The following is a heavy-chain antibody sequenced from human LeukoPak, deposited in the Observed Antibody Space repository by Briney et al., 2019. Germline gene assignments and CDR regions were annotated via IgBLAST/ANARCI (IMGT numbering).Heavy chain of an antibody. J-gene: IGHJ4*02. Sequence: GASVKVSCKASGYMFASYGISWVRQAPGQGLEWMGWTGVYNDNTNLAPKSQGRVTMTTDISTTTAVMELRSLRSDDTAVYYCARDLFEYTYGLPFDYWGQGTLVTVSS. V-gene: IGHV1-18*01. D-gene: IGHD5-18*01. CDR3: ARDLFEYTYGLPFDY. CDR2: TGVYNDNT. CDR1: GYMFASYG.